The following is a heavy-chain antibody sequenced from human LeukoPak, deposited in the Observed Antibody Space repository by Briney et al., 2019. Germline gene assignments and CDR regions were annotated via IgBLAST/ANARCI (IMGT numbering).Heavy chain of an antibody. CDR1: GFTFSSYS. CDR3: ARVLHKRNYDSTTYYGY. Sequence: GSLRLSCAASGFTFSSYSMNWVRQAPGKGLEWVSYISSSSSTIYYADSVKGRFTISRDNAKNSLYLQMNSLRAEDTAVYYCARVLHKRNYDSTTYYGYWGQGTLVTASS. V-gene: IGHV3-48*01. CDR2: ISSSSSTI. D-gene: IGHD3-22*01. J-gene: IGHJ4*02.